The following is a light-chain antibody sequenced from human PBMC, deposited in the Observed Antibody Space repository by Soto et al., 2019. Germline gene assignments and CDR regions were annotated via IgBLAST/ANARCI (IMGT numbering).Light chain of an antibody. CDR3: VAWDDSLSGVV. CDR2: NNN. Sequence: QSVLTQPPSASGTPGQRVTISCSGSSSNIGSNYVFWYQQLPGTAPKLLIYNNNQRPSGVPDRFSGSKSGTSASLAISGLRSEDEADYYCVAWDDSLSGVVFGGGTKVTVL. CDR1: SSNIGSNY. J-gene: IGLJ2*01. V-gene: IGLV1-47*02.